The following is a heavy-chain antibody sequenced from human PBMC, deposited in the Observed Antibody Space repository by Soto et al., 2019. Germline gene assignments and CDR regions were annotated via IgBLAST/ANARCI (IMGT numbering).Heavy chain of an antibody. J-gene: IGHJ4*02. Sequence: QVQLQESGPGLVKPSQTLSLTCTVSGGSISSGASYWSWIRQHPGRGLEWIGYMSYSGNTYYNPSLKSRVTISIDTSKNQFSLKLSSVTAADTAVYYCATSDTGSTFDNWSQGTLVTVSS. V-gene: IGHV4-31*03. D-gene: IGHD3-10*01. CDR3: ATSDTGSTFDN. CDR1: GGSISSGASY. CDR2: MSYSGNT.